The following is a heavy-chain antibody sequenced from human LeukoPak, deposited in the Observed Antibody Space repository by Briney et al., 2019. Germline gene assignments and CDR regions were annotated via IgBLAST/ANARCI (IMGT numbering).Heavy chain of an antibody. CDR1: GGSISSSNYY. CDR3: APGSISTGNYHY. V-gene: IGHV4-39*01. Sequence: SETLSLTCTVSGGSISSSNYYWAWIRQPPGKGLEWIASIYYSGSTYYSPSLKSRVTISVDTSKNQFSLKMTSVTAADTAVYYCAPGSISTGNYHYWGQGTLVTVSS. CDR2: IYYSGST. D-gene: IGHD3-22*01. J-gene: IGHJ4*02.